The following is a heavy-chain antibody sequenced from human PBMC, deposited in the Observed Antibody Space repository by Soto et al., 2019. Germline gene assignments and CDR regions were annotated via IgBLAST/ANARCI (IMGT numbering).Heavy chain of an antibody. J-gene: IGHJ6*03. CDR3: AKDQGLEGPYYYYYMDV. CDR1: GFTFSSYG. Sequence: GGSLRLSCAASGFTFSSYGMHWVRQAPGKGLEWVAVISYDGSNKYYADSVKGRFTISRDNSKNTLYLQMNSLRAEDTAVYYCAKDQGLEGPYYYYYMDVWGKGTTVTVSS. CDR2: ISYDGSNK. V-gene: IGHV3-30*18. D-gene: IGHD1-1*01.